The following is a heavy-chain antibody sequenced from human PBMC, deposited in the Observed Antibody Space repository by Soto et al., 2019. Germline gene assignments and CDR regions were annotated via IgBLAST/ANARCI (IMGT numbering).Heavy chain of an antibody. CDR3: ARGPRVSSTGTGAH. Sequence: GGSLRLSCAVSGFTFSAYWMHWVRQVPGKGLTWVSRISDDGSTATYADSVKGRFVISRGNAKNSLYLEMNTLRVDDSGLYYCARGPRVSSTGTGAHWGRGTLVTVSS. D-gene: IGHD1-1*01. CDR2: ISDDGSTA. V-gene: IGHV3-74*01. CDR1: GFTFSAYW. J-gene: IGHJ4*02.